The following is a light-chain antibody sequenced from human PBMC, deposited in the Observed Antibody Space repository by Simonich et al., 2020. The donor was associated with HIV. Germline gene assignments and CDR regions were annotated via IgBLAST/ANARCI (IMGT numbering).Light chain of an antibody. CDR2: GAS. CDR1: QSVSTN. CDR3: QHYNNWPPWT. J-gene: IGKJ1*01. Sequence: KVMTQSPATLSVSPGETATLSCRASQSVSTNLAWYQQKPGQAPRLLIYGASTRATCIPARFSGSGSGTEFTLTISSLQSEDFAIYYCQHYNNWPPWTFGQGTKVEFK. V-gene: IGKV3-15*01.